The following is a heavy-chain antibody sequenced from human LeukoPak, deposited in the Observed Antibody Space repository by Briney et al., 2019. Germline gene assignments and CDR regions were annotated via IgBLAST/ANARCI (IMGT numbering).Heavy chain of an antibody. D-gene: IGHD5-24*01. CDR2: INHSGST. CDR1: GGSFSGYY. Sequence: SETLSLTCAVYGGSFSGYYWSWIRQPPGKGLEWIGEINHSGSTNYNPSLKSRVTISVDTSKNQFSLKLSSVTAADTAVYYCARQRWSIIEMATTLFDYWGQGTLVTVSS. CDR3: ARQRWSIIEMATTLFDY. J-gene: IGHJ4*02. V-gene: IGHV4-34*01.